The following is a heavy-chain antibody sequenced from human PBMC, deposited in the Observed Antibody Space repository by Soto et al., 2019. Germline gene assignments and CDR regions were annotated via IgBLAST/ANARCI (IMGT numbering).Heavy chain of an antibody. CDR1: GYSFTIYW. V-gene: IGHV5-51*01. CDR2: IYPGDSDT. Sequence: GESLKISCKGSGYSFTIYWIGWVRQMPGKGLEWMGIIYPGDSDTSYSPSFQGQVTISADKSISTAYLQWSSLKASDTAMYYCARLSCXNGVCYPFSREPYGMDVWGQGTTVTVSS. D-gene: IGHD2-8*01. CDR3: ARLSCXNGVCYPFSREPYGMDV. J-gene: IGHJ6*02.